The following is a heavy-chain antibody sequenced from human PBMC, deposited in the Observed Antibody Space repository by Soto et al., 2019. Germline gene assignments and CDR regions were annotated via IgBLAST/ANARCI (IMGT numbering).Heavy chain of an antibody. V-gene: IGHV1-18*04. Sequence: ASVKVSCKASGYTFTSYGISWVRQAPGQGLEWMGWISAYNGNTNYAQKLQGRVTMTTDTSTSTAYMELRSLRSDDTAVYYCAIDLELRITIFGVVTKYGIDVWGQGTTVTVYS. D-gene: IGHD3-3*01. J-gene: IGHJ6*02. CDR1: GYTFTSYG. CDR3: AIDLELRITIFGVVTKYGIDV. CDR2: ISAYNGNT.